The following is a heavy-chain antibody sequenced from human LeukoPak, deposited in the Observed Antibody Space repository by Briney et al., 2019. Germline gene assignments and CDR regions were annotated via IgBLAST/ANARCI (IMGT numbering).Heavy chain of an antibody. V-gene: IGHV4-34*01. Sequence: PSETLSLTCAAYGGSFSGYYWSWIRQPPGKGLEWVGEINHSGSTNYNPSLKRRVTISVDTSKHQFSLKLSSVTAADTAVYYCARGRSCSSNSCYPITLDYWGQRTLVTVSS. J-gene: IGHJ4*02. CDR2: INHSGST. D-gene: IGHD2-2*01. CDR3: ARGRSCSSNSCYPITLDY. CDR1: GGSFSGYY.